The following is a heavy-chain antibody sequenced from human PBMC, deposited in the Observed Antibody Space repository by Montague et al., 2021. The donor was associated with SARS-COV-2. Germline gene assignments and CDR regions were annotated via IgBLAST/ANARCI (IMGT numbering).Heavy chain of an antibody. Sequence: TLSLTCTLSGDSNSRNNLYWTWIRQPAGKGLEWIGRISTTGSPEYNPSLKSRVTLSLDTSKNQFSLRLSSVTAADTAMYYCTIEGHITTICSGCPRNWFDPWGQGTLVTVSS. J-gene: IGHJ5*02. CDR3: TIEGHITTICSGCPRNWFDP. V-gene: IGHV4-61*02. D-gene: IGHD2-2*01. CDR1: GDSNSRNNLY. CDR2: ISTTGSP.